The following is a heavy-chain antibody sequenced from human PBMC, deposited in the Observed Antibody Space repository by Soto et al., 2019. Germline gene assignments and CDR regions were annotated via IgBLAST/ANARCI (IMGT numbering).Heavy chain of an antibody. D-gene: IGHD6-13*01. CDR3: AKDIGGVAA. Sequence: GGSLRLSCAASGFTFDDYAMHWVRQAPGKGLEWVSGISWNSGSIGYADSVKGRFTISRDKAKNSLYLQMNSLRAEDTALYYCAKDIGGVAAWGQGTLVTVSS. J-gene: IGHJ4*02. CDR1: GFTFDDYA. CDR2: ISWNSGSI. V-gene: IGHV3-9*01.